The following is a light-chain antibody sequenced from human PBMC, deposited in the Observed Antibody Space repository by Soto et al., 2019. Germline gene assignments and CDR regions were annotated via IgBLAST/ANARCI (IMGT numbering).Light chain of an antibody. CDR3: QQYNNWPPWT. CDR2: DAS. Sequence: EIVLTQSPATLSLSPGERATLSCRASQSVSSYLAWYQQKPGQAPRLLIYDASNRATGIPDRFSGGGSGTDFTLTISSLEPEDFAVYYCQQYNNWPPWTFGQGTKVDIK. J-gene: IGKJ1*01. V-gene: IGKV3-11*01. CDR1: QSVSSY.